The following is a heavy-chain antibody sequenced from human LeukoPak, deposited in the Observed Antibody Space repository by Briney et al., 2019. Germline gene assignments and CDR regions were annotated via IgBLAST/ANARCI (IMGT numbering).Heavy chain of an antibody. CDR2: INPNSGGT. J-gene: IGHJ5*02. Sequence: ASVKVSCTASGYTFTGYYMHWVRQAPGQGLEWMGRINPNSGGTNYAQKFQGRVTMTRDTSISTAYMELSRLRSDDTAVYYCASGNYYDSSDYYYFRTWGQGTLVTVSS. V-gene: IGHV1-2*06. D-gene: IGHD3-22*01. CDR3: ASGNYYDSSDYYYFRT. CDR1: GYTFTGYY.